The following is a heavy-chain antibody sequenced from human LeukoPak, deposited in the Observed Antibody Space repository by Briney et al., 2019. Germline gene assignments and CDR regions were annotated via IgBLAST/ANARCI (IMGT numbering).Heavy chain of an antibody. CDR3: ARSGGSGSYYKGAYFDY. Sequence: ALVKVSCQASGYTFTAYGISWVRQAPGQGLEWMGWISAYNGNTNYAQKLQGRVTMTTDTSTSTAYMELRSLRSDDTAVYYCARSGGSGSYYKGAYFDYWGQGTLVTVSS. CDR2: ISAYNGNT. V-gene: IGHV1-18*01. J-gene: IGHJ4*02. D-gene: IGHD3-10*01. CDR1: GYTFTAYG.